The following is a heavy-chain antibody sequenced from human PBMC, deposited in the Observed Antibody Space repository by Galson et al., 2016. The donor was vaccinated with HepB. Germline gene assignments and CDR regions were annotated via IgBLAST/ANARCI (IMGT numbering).Heavy chain of an antibody. Sequence: SLRLSCAAAGFTFSNYGMYWVRQAPGKGLEWVAFISYDGKKKYYADSVKGRFTIARDNSKNTVHLQMSSLTAEDTAVYYCAKENCCSGAYCLCSYYYMDVWGKGTTVTVSS. D-gene: IGHD3-3*01. CDR1: GFTFSNYG. J-gene: IGHJ6*03. V-gene: IGHV3-30*18. CDR3: AKENCCSGAYCLCSYYYMDV. CDR2: ISYDGKKK.